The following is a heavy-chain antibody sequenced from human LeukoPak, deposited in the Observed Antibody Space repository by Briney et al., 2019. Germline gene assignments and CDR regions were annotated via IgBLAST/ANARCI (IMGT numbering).Heavy chain of an antibody. Sequence: PGGSLRLSCAASGFTFDDYAMHWVRQAPGKGLEWVSGVSWNSGTIGYADSVKGRFIISRDNAKNSLYLQVNSLRAEDTALYYCAKASDYGIVPPGAFDIWGQGTMVTVSS. V-gene: IGHV3-9*01. J-gene: IGHJ3*02. CDR3: AKASDYGIVPPGAFDI. D-gene: IGHD3-16*01. CDR2: VSWNSGTI. CDR1: GFTFDDYA.